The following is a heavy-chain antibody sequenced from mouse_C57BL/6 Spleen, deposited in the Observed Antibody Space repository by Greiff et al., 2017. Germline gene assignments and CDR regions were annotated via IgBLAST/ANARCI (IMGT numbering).Heavy chain of an antibody. CDR3: ARDYVYAMDY. V-gene: IGHV1-20*01. Sequence: LVKPGDSVKISCKASGYSFTGYFMNWVLQSHGKSLEWIGRINPYNGDTFYNQKFKGKATLTVDKSSSTAHMELRSLTSEDSAVYYWARDYVYAMDYWGQGTSVTVSS. D-gene: IGHD1-1*01. CDR1: GYSFTGYF. CDR2: INPYNGDT. J-gene: IGHJ4*01.